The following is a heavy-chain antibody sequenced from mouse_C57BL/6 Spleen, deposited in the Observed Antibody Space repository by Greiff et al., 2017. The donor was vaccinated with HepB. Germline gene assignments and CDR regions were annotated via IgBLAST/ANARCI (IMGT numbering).Heavy chain of an antibody. CDR2: IDPEDGDT. V-gene: IGHV14-1*01. CDR3: TPYDDYDEGFAY. Sequence: VQLQQSGAELVRPGASVKLSCTASGFNIKDYYMHWVKQRPEQGLEWIGRIDPEDGDTEYAPKLQGKATMTADTSPNTAYLQLSSLTSEDTAVYYCTPYDDYDEGFAYWGQGTLVTVSA. D-gene: IGHD2-4*01. CDR1: GFNIKDYY. J-gene: IGHJ3*01.